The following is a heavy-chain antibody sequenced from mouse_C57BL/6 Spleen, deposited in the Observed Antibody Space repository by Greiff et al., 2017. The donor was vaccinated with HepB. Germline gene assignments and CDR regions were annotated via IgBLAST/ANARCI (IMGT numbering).Heavy chain of an antibody. Sequence: EVNLVESGGGLVKPGGSLKLSCAASGFTFSSYAMSWVRQTPEKRLEWVATISDGGSYTYYPDNVKGRFTISRDNAKNNLYLQMSHLKSEDTAMYYCARRITTVEYFDYWGQGTTLTVSS. CDR1: GFTFSSYA. CDR2: ISDGGSYT. J-gene: IGHJ2*01. D-gene: IGHD1-1*01. V-gene: IGHV5-4*03. CDR3: ARRITTVEYFDY.